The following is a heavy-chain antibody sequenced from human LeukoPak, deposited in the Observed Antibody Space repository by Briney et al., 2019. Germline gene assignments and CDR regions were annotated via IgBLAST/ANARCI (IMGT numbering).Heavy chain of an antibody. V-gene: IGHV3-53*01. D-gene: IGHD5-24*01. Sequence: GGSLRLSCAASGFTVSSNYMSWVRQAPGKGLEWVSVIYGGGSTYYADSVKGRFTISRDNSKNTLYLQMNSLRAEDTAVYYCARGRWDGYSVDYWGQGTLVTVSS. CDR2: IYGGGST. J-gene: IGHJ4*02. CDR1: GFTVSSNY. CDR3: ARGRWDGYSVDY.